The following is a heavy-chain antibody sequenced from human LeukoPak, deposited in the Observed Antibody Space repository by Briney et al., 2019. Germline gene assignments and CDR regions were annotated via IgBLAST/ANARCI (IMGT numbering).Heavy chain of an antibody. V-gene: IGHV4-34*01. CDR2: INHSGSA. D-gene: IGHD3-22*01. CDR3: ARDHPTDKGLQH. Sequence: SETLSLTCAVSGGSFSGYYWTWIRQPPGKGLEWIGEINHSGSANYNPSLMSRVTISVDTSKNQFSLKLSSVTAADTAVYYCARDHPTDKGLQHWGQGTLVTASS. J-gene: IGHJ1*01. CDR1: GGSFSGYY.